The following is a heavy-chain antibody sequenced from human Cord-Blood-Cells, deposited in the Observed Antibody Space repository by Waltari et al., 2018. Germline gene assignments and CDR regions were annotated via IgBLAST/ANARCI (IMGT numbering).Heavy chain of an antibody. D-gene: IGHD2-2*01. CDR2: INHSGST. J-gene: IGHJ6*02. V-gene: IGHV4-34*01. Sequence: QVQLQQWGAGLLKPSETLSLTCAVYGGSFSGYSWGWLRQPPGKGRAWIGEINHSGSTNYNPSLKSRVTISVDTSKNQFSLKLSSVTAADTAVYYCARGLIVVVPAAMWGYYYGMDVWGQGTTVTVSS. CDR1: GGSFSGYS. CDR3: ARGLIVVVPAAMWGYYYGMDV.